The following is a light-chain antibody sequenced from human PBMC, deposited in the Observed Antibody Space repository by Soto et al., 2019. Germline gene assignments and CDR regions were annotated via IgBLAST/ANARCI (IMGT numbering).Light chain of an antibody. CDR1: SSDVGGYNY. CDR2: EVN. CDR3: SSNTGRRTPSV. Sequence: ALTQPASVSGSPGQSISISCTGTSSDVGGYNYVSWYQQHPGNAPRLMIYEVNNRPSGVPNRFSGSKSGNTASLTISGLQAEDYAFYYCSSNTGRRTPSVFG. J-gene: IGLJ2*01. V-gene: IGLV2-14*01.